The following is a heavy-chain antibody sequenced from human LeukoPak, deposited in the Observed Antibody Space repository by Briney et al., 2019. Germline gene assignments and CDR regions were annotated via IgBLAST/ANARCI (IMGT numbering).Heavy chain of an antibody. J-gene: IGHJ5*02. CDR2: INPNSGCT. V-gene: IGHV1-2*02. Sequence: ASVKVSCKASGYTFTGYYMHWVRQAPGQGLEWMGWINPNSGCTNYAQKLQGRVTMTTDTSTSTAYMELRSLRSDDTAVYYCARELPYYYDSSGYRGFWFDPWGQGTLVTVSS. D-gene: IGHD3-22*01. CDR1: GYTFTGYY. CDR3: ARELPYYYDSSGYRGFWFDP.